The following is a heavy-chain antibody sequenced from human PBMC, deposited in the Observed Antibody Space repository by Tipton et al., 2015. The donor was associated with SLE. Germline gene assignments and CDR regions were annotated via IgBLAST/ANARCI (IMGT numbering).Heavy chain of an antibody. CDR1: GGSLSGYY. Sequence: TLSLTCTVNGGSLSGYYWGWIRQLPGKGLEWIADINLSGTTNYNPSLKSRVTMSVDTPKTQFSLSLTSVTAADTAVYYCARGRHYYDSSGYDFCFAYWGQGTLVSVSS. J-gene: IGHJ4*02. D-gene: IGHD3-22*01. CDR2: INLSGTT. V-gene: IGHV4-34*01. CDR3: ARGRHYYDSSGYDFCFAY.